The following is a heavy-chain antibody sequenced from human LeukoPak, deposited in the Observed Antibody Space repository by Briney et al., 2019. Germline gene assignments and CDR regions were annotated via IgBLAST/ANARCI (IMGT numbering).Heavy chain of an antibody. CDR2: IYHSGST. CDR3: ARWVLGYCSSTSCPNWFDP. CDR1: GYSISSGYY. V-gene: IGHV4-38-2*01. D-gene: IGHD2-2*01. Sequence: PSETLSLTCAVSGYSISSGYYWGWIRQPPGQGLEWIGSIYHSGSTYYNPSLESRVTISVDTSKNQFSLKLSSVTAADTAVYYCARWVLGYCSSTSCPNWFDPWGQGTLVTVSS. J-gene: IGHJ5*02.